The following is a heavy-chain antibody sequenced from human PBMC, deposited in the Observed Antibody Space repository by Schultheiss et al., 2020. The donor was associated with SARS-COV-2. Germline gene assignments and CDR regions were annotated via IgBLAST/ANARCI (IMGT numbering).Heavy chain of an antibody. V-gene: IGHV4-34*09. CDR2: IYYGGNT. D-gene: IGHD3-3*01. CDR3: ARGNDFVYFFDS. J-gene: IGHJ4*02. Sequence: SQTLSLTCVVYGGSFSDNYWAWIRQSPGEGLHYIGTIYYGGNTYYNPSLKSRLTISVDTSKNQFSLKLTSLTAADTAIYYCARGNDFVYFFDSWGQGTLVTVSS. CDR1: GGSFSDNY.